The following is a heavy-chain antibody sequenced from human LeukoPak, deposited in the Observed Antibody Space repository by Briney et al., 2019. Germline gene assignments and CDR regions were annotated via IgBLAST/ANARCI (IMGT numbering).Heavy chain of an antibody. CDR1: GYSISSGYY. CDR2: IYHCGST. CDR3: ARVSLVRGAPDYYFDY. D-gene: IGHD3-10*01. Sequence: SETLSLTCTVSGYSISSGYYWGWIRQPPGKGLEWIGSIYHCGSTYYNPSLKSRVTISVDTSKNQSSLQLSSVTAADTAVYYCARVSLVRGAPDYYFDYWGQGTLVTVSS. V-gene: IGHV4-38-2*02. J-gene: IGHJ4*02.